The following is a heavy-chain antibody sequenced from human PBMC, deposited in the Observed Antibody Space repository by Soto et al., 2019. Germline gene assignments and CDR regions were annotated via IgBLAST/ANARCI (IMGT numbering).Heavy chain of an antibody. J-gene: IGHJ5*02. CDR1: GFTFRSFT. D-gene: IGHD6-13*01. V-gene: IGHV3-21*01. CDR2: ISSNSAYI. CDR3: TRDASRDSSARGWFDP. Sequence: PGGSLRLSCAASGFTFRSFTMNWVRQAPGKGLEWVSTISSNSAYIYYTDALRGRFTISRDNAKNSLHLQMNSLRAEDTAVYYCTRDASRDSSARGWFDPWGQGTLLTVST.